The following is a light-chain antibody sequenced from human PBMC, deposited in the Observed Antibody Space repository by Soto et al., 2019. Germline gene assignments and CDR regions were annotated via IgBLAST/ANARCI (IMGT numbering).Light chain of an antibody. J-gene: IGLJ1*01. CDR3: LAYGGSETAYV. CDR1: SSDIAGYYY. Sequence: QSALTQPASVSGSPGQSITISCTGTSSDIAGYYYVPWYQQFPGTTPKLVIYDVRNRPSGVSFRFSGSKSGTTASLAISGLQPEDEADYYCLAYGGSETAYVFGTGTKLTVL. CDR2: DVR. V-gene: IGLV2-14*03.